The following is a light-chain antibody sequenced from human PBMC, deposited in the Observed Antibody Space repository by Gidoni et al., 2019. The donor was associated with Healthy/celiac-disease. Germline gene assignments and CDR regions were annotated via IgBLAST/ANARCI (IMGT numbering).Light chain of an antibody. CDR2: GAS. J-gene: IGKJ4*01. Sequence: EIVLTQSPGTLALSPGERATLSCRASQSVSSSYLAWYQQKPGQAPRLLIYGASSRATGIPDRFSGSGSGTDFTLTIGRLEPEDFAVYYCQQYGSSPAFXGXTKVEIK. CDR3: QQYGSSPA. V-gene: IGKV3-20*01. CDR1: QSVSSSY.